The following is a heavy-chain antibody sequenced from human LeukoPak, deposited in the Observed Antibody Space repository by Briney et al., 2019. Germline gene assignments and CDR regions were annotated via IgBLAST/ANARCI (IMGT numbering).Heavy chain of an antibody. D-gene: IGHD2-2*01. CDR3: ARRRGTCSSASCYGFDP. CDR1: GGSTSSYY. V-gene: IGHV4-59*08. CDR2: IYYSGST. J-gene: IGHJ5*02. Sequence: SETLSLTCTVSGGSTSSYYWSWIRQPPGKGLEWIGYIYYSGSTKYNPSLKSRVTISVDTSENQFSLKLSSVTAADTAVYYCARRRGTCSSASCYGFDPWGQGTLVTVSS.